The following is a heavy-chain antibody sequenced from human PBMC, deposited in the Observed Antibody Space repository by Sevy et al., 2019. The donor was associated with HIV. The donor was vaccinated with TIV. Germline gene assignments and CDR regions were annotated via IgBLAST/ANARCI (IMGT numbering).Heavy chain of an antibody. D-gene: IGHD1-1*01. CDR1: GGSISSYY. Sequence: SETLSLTCTVSGGSISSYYWTWIRQSPGKGLECIGYLYYNGRTIYNPSLMSRVTISVDTSKNQFSLGLSSVTAADTAVYFCARAGGTTDWGMDVWGQGTTVTVSS. V-gene: IGHV4-59*01. CDR2: LYYNGRT. CDR3: ARAGGTTDWGMDV. J-gene: IGHJ6*02.